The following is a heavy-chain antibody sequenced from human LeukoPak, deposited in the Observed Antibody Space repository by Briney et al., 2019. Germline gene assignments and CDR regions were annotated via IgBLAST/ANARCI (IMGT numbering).Heavy chain of an antibody. CDR1: GGSFSGYY. D-gene: IGHD3-9*01. Sequence: PSETLSLTCAVYGGSFSGYYWSWIRQPPGKGLEWIGEINHSGSTNYNPSLKSRVTISVDTSKSQFPLKLSSVTAADTAVYYCAARDVLTGLHDYWGQGTLVTVSS. CDR2: INHSGST. J-gene: IGHJ4*02. V-gene: IGHV4-34*01. CDR3: AARDVLTGLHDY.